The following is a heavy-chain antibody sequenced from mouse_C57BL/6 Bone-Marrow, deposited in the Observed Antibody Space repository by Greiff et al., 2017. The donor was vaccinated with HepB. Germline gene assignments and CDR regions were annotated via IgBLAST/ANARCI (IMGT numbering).Heavy chain of an antibody. J-gene: IGHJ4*01. V-gene: IGHV1-26*01. CDR3: ARERELAYYSNYDAMDY. D-gene: IGHD2-5*01. CDR1: GYTFTDYY. CDR2: INPNNGGT. Sequence: VQLQQSGPELVKPGASVKISCKASGYTFTDYYMNWVKQSHGKSLEWIGDINPNNGGTSYNQKFKGKATLTVDKSSSTAYMELRSLTSEDSADYYCARERELAYYSNYDAMDYWGQGTSVTVSS.